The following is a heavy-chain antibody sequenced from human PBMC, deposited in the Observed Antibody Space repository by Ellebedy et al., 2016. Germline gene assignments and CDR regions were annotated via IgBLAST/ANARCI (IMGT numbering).Heavy chain of an antibody. CDR3: AREFRPVTTRYYYYYYGMDV. D-gene: IGHD4-11*01. Sequence: GGSLRLSXAASGFTFSSYSMNWVRQAPGKGLEWVSSISSSSSYIYYADSVKGRFTISRDNAKNSLYLQMNSLRAEDTAVYYCAREFRPVTTRYYYYYYGMDVWGQGTTVTVSS. V-gene: IGHV3-21*01. CDR1: GFTFSSYS. J-gene: IGHJ6*02. CDR2: ISSSSSYI.